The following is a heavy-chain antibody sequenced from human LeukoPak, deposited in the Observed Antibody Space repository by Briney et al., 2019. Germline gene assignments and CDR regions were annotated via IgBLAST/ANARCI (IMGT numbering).Heavy chain of an antibody. J-gene: IGHJ1*01. Sequence: ASVKLSCKASGYIFTDYGISWVRQAPGQGLEWMGWISVYNGNTNYAQKLQGRVTMTTDTSTSTAYMELRSLRSDDTTVYYRARGESGIHHWGQGTLVTVSS. D-gene: IGHD2-21*01. CDR1: GYIFTDYG. V-gene: IGHV1-18*01. CDR2: ISVYNGNT. CDR3: ARGESGIHH.